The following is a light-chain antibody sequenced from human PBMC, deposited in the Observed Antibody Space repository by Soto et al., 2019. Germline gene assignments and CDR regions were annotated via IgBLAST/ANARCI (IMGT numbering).Light chain of an antibody. CDR1: KSLAYSDGNTY. J-gene: IGKJ2*01. V-gene: IGKV2-30*01. Sequence: DVVMTQSPLSLPVTLGQPASITCRSSKSLAYSDGNTYLNWFQQRPGQSPRRLIYKVSNRDSGVPDRFSGSGSGTDFTLKISRVEAEDVGVYYCTQGTHWPPYTFGQGTKLEIK. CDR2: KVS. CDR3: TQGTHWPPYT.